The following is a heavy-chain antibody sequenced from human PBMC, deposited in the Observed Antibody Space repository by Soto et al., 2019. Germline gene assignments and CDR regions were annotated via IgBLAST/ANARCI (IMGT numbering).Heavy chain of an antibody. D-gene: IGHD6-19*01. Sequence: ELQLVESGGGLVQPGGYLRLSCAASGFTVSSNYMSWVRQAPGKGLEWVSVIYSGGSTYYADSVKGRFTISRDNSKNTLYLQMNSLRAEDTAVYYCARYSSGWGNTYFDYWGQGTLVTVSS. CDR1: GFTVSSNY. CDR2: IYSGGST. J-gene: IGHJ4*02. V-gene: IGHV3-66*01. CDR3: ARYSSGWGNTYFDY.